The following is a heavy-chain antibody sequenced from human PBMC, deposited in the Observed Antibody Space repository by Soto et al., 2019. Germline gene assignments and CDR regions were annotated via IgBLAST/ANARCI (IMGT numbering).Heavy chain of an antibody. CDR1: GFTFSSYA. Sequence: GGSLRLSCSASGFTFSSYAMHWVRQAPGKGLEYVSAISSNGGSTYYADSVKGRFTISRDNSKNTLYLQMSSLRAEDTAVYYCVKDLGYCSSTSCYADRDAFDIGGKGTMVTVSS. CDR2: ISSNGGST. J-gene: IGHJ3*02. D-gene: IGHD2-2*01. V-gene: IGHV3-64D*09. CDR3: VKDLGYCSSTSCYADRDAFDI.